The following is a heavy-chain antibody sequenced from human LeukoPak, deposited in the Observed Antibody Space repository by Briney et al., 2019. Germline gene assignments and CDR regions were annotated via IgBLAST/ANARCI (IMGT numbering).Heavy chain of an antibody. D-gene: IGHD3-3*01. V-gene: IGHV1-18*01. Sequence: ASVKVSCKASGYTFTSYGISWVRQAPGQGLEWMGWISAYNGNTNYAQKLQGRVTMTTDTSTSTAYMELRSLRSGDTAVYYCARSREPYYDFWSGYYIFDYWGQGTLVTVSS. J-gene: IGHJ4*02. CDR2: ISAYNGNT. CDR1: GYTFTSYG. CDR3: ARSREPYYDFWSGYYIFDY.